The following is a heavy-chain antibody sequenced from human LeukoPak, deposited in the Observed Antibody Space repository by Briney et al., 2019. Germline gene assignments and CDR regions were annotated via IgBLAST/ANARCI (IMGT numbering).Heavy chain of an antibody. CDR2: IIPLFGTA. CDR3: ARSDYYYYYYKDV. CDR1: GDTFSSYA. Sequence: SVKVSCKVSGDTFSSYAINWVRQAPGQGLEWMGKIIPLFGTADYAQKLQGRVTITTDESTITAYMELSSLRSEDTAVYYCARSDYYYYYYKDVWGKGTTVTVSS. V-gene: IGHV1-69*05. J-gene: IGHJ6*03. D-gene: IGHD4/OR15-4a*01.